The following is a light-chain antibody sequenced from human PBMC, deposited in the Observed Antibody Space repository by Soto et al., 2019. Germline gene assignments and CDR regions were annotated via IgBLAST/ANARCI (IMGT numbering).Light chain of an antibody. CDR3: QQYDSYLWT. Sequence: DIQMTQSPSTLSASVGDRVTITCRASQSISSWLAWYQQKPGKAPKILIYDASSLESGVPSRFSGSGSGTEFTLTVSSLQPEDFATFYWQQYDSYLWTFGEGTKVEIK. CDR2: DAS. V-gene: IGKV1-5*01. CDR1: QSISSW. J-gene: IGKJ1*01.